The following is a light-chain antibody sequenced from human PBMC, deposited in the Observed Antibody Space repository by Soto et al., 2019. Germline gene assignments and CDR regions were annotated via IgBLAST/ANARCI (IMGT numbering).Light chain of an antibody. CDR3: QQYNNWPPLT. V-gene: IGKV3-15*01. CDR1: QSVSSN. J-gene: IGKJ1*01. Sequence: EIVMTQSPATLSVSPGERAPLPCRASQSVSSNLAWYQQKPGQAPRLLIYGASTRATGSPARFSGSGCGTEFPLPISSLQSEDFAVYYCQQYNNWPPLTFGQGTKVDIK. CDR2: GAS.